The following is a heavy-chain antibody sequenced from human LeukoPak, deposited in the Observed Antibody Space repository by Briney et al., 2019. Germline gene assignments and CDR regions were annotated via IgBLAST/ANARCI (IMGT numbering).Heavy chain of an antibody. J-gene: IGHJ4*02. D-gene: IGHD6-19*01. CDR1: GFTFSSYE. CDR2: ISSSGSTI. CDR3: AKDQQSIAVAGYFDY. Sequence: GGSLRLSCAASGFTFSSYEMNWVRQAPGKGLEWVSYISSSGSTIYYADSVKGRFTISRDNSKNTLYLQMNSLRAEDTAVYYCAKDQQSIAVAGYFDYWGQGTLVTVSS. V-gene: IGHV3-48*03.